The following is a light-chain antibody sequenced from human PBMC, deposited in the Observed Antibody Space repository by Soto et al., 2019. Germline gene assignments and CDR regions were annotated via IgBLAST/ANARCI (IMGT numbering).Light chain of an antibody. V-gene: IGKV3-11*01. Sequence: EIVLTQSPATLSLSPGERATLSCRASQSAGSSLAWYQQKPGQAPRLLIYDASNRPTGIPARFSCSGSGTDLALTLSSLEPQAFAVYYCQQRSNWPPGYTFGQGTKLEIK. CDR1: QSAGSS. CDR3: QQRSNWPPGYT. CDR2: DAS. J-gene: IGKJ2*01.